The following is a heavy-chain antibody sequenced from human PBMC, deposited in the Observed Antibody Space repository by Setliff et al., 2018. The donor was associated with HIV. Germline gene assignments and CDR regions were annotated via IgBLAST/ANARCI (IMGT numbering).Heavy chain of an antibody. CDR1: GFTFRTYA. V-gene: IGHV3-23*01. Sequence: GSLRLSCAASGFTFRTYAMSWVRRAPGKGLEWVASISGGDTTHYADSVKVRFTIARDNSKNTVLLEMRSLRVDNTAVYFYAKGSGYNIWSGSYYFDSWGHGILVTVSS. CDR3: AKGSGYNIWSGSYYFDS. D-gene: IGHD3-3*01. J-gene: IGHJ4*01. CDR2: ISGGDTT.